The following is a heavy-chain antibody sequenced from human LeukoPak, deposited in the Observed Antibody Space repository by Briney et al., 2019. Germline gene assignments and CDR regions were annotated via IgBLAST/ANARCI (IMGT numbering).Heavy chain of an antibody. CDR3: ARVIRYFDWGGGYFDL. D-gene: IGHD3-9*01. CDR2: IYHSGST. V-gene: IGHV4-38-2*02. Sequence: SETLSLTCTVSGYSISSGYYWGWIRQPPGKGLEWIGYIYHSGSTYYNPSLKSRVTISVDRSKNQFSLKLSSVTAADTAVYYCARVIRYFDWGGGYFDLWGRGTLVTVSS. CDR1: GYSISSGYY. J-gene: IGHJ2*01.